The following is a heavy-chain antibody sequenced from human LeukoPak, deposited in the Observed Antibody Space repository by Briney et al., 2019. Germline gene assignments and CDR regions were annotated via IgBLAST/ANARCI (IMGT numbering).Heavy chain of an antibody. CDR3: AAGSTAMVGFDY. V-gene: IGHV3-30*04. J-gene: IGHJ4*02. Sequence: GGSLRLSCAASGFTFSSYAMYWVRQAPGKGLELVAVISYDGSNKYYADSVKGRFTISRDNSKNTLYLQMNSLRAEDTAVYYCAAGSTAMVGFDYWGQGTLVTVSS. D-gene: IGHD5-18*01. CDR1: GFTFSSYA. CDR2: ISYDGSNK.